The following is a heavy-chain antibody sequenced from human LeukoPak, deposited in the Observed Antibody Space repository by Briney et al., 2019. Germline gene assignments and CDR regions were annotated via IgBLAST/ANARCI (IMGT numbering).Heavy chain of an antibody. D-gene: IGHD2-21*02. J-gene: IGHJ5*02. V-gene: IGHV1-8*01. CDR1: GYTFTSYD. CDR2: MNPNSGNT. Sequence: ASVKVSCKASGYTFTSYDINWVRQATGQGREWMGWMNPNSGNTGYAQKFQGRVTITRNTSISTAYMELSSLRSEDTAGYYCASGVVVPDERDGNWFDPWGQGTLVTVSS. CDR3: ASGVVVPDERDGNWFDP.